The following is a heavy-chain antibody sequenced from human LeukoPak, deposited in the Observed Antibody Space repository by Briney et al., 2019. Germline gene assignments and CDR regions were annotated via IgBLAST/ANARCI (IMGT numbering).Heavy chain of an antibody. CDR1: GFTFSSYA. CDR2: ISSNGGST. J-gene: IGHJ6*02. Sequence: PGGSLRLSCAASGFTFSSYAMQWVRQAPGKGLEYVSAISSNGGSTYYANSAKGRFTISRDNSKNTLYLQMSSLRAENMAVYYCARVGADGSGSYYYYYYGMDVWGQGTTVTVSS. CDR3: ARVGADGSGSYYYYYYGMDV. D-gene: IGHD3-22*01. V-gene: IGHV3-64*01.